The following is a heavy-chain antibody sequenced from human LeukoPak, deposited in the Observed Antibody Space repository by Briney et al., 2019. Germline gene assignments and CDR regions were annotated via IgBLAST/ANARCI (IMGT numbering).Heavy chain of an antibody. CDR1: GYTFTSYD. V-gene: IGHV1-8*01. CDR3: ARSLPTIAVAGRGNDY. J-gene: IGHJ4*02. Sequence: GASVKVSCKASGYTFTSYDINWVRQATGQGLEWMGWVNPNSGNTGYAQKFQGRVTMTRNTSLSTAYMELSSLRSEDTAVYYCARSLPTIAVAGRGNDYWGQGTLVTVSS. CDR2: VNPNSGNT. D-gene: IGHD6-19*01.